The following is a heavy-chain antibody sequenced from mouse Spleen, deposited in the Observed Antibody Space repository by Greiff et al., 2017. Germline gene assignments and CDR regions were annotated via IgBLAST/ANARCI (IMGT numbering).Heavy chain of an antibody. CDR2: IWGDGST. CDR3: ARDRGGYYKAMDY. V-gene: IGHV2-6-7*01. D-gene: IGHD2-3*01. J-gene: IGHJ4*01. Sequence: QVQLKESGPGLVAPSQSLSITCTVSGFSFTGYGVNWVRQPPGKGLEWLGMIWGDGSTDYNSALKSRLSISKDNSKSQVFLKMNSLQTDDTARYYCARDRGGYYKAMDYWGQGTSVTVSS. CDR1: GFSFTGYG.